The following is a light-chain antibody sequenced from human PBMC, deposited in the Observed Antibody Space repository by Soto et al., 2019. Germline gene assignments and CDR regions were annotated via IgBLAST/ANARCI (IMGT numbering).Light chain of an antibody. CDR2: DND. Sequence: QSALTQPPSVSAAPGQWVSISCSGSSSNIGNNYVSWYQQLPGAAPKLLIYDNDKRPSGIPDRFSGSKSGASATLGITGLQTGDEADYYCATWDTSLSAGVFGGGTKLTVL. V-gene: IGLV1-51*01. CDR1: SSNIGNNY. J-gene: IGLJ3*02. CDR3: ATWDTSLSAGV.